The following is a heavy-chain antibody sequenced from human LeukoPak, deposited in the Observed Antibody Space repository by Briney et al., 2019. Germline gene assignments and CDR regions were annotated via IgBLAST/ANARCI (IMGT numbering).Heavy chain of an antibody. CDR2: IGISSGNT. CDR1: GFPFSEYS. J-gene: IGHJ4*02. V-gene: IGHV3-11*06. D-gene: IGHD1-1*01. CDR3: ARDHNYVFDN. Sequence: PGGSLRLSCAASGFPFSEYSMNWVRQAPGKGLEWISYIGISSGNTKYADSVKGRFTVSGDNARNSLYLQMNSLRVEDTAVYYCARDHNYVFDNWGQGTLVTVSS.